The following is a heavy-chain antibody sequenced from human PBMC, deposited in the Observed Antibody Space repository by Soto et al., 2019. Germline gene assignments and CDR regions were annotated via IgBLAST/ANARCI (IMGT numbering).Heavy chain of an antibody. CDR3: AKPPYGDLTWRLGWYFDL. V-gene: IGHV3-9*01. Sequence: EVQLVESGGGLVQPGRSLRLSCAASGFTFDDYAMHWVRQAPGKGLEWVSGISGNSGSIGYADSVKGRFTISRDNAKNSLYLQMNSLRDEDTALYYCAKPPYGDLTWRLGWYFDLWGRGTLVTVSS. CDR2: ISGNSGSI. D-gene: IGHD4-17*01. J-gene: IGHJ2*01. CDR1: GFTFDDYA.